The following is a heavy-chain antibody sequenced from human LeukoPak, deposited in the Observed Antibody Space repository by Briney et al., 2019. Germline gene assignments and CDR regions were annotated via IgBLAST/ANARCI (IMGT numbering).Heavy chain of an antibody. CDR2: IYHSGST. D-gene: IGHD3-9*01. CDR1: GGSISSGGYS. CDR3: ARGNFDWLFHYFDY. Sequence: SETLSLTCAVSGGSISSGGYSWSWIRQPPGKGLEWIGYIYHSGSTYYNPSLKSRVTISVDRSKNQFSLKLSSVTAADTAVYYCARGNFDWLFHYFDYWGQGTLVTVSS. V-gene: IGHV4-30-2*01. J-gene: IGHJ4*02.